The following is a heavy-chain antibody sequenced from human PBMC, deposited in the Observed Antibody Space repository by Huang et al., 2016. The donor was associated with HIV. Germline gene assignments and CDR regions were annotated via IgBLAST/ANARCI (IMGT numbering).Heavy chain of an antibody. Sequence: QVQLVESGGGVVQPGRSLRLSCLAPGFTFENYAMHWVRQAPGKGLEWVAVISYDESNKSYADSVKGRFTISRDNFKNTFYLEMNSLRVEDTAVYYCATGDCSGGSCPLDYWGQGTLVTV. CDR3: ATGDCSGGSCPLDY. CDR1: GFTFENYA. D-gene: IGHD2-15*01. J-gene: IGHJ4*02. CDR2: ISYDESNK. V-gene: IGHV3-30-3*01.